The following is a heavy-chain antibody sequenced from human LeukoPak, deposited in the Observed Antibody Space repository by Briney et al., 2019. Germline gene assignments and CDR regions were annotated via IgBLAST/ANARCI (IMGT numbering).Heavy chain of an antibody. CDR1: GGTFSSYA. V-gene: IGHV1-69*13. CDR2: IIPIFGTA. J-gene: IGHJ4*02. CDR3: ARDYCSSTSCYHYFDY. D-gene: IGHD2-2*01. Sequence: ASVKVSCKASGGTFSSYAISWVRQAPGQGLEWMGRIIPIFGTANYAQKFQGRVTITADESTSTAYMELSSLRSEDTAVYYCARDYCSSTSCYHYFDYWGQGTLVTVSS.